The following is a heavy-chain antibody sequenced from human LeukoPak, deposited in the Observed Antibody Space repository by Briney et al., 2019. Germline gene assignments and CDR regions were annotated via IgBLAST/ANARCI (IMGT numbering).Heavy chain of an antibody. V-gene: IGHV1-2*02. Sequence: ASVKVSCKASGYTFTGYYMHWVRQAPGQGLEWMGWIYPNSGGTNYAQKFQGRVTMTRDTSISTAYMELSRLRSDDTAVYYCARARSSSLYYFDYWGQGTLVTVSS. CDR3: ARARSSSLYYFDY. CDR1: GYTFTGYY. J-gene: IGHJ4*02. CDR2: IYPNSGGT. D-gene: IGHD6-13*01.